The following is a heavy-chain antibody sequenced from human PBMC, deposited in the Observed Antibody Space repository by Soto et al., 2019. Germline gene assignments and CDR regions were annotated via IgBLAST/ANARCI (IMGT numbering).Heavy chain of an antibody. CDR2: INAGNGNT. V-gene: IGHV1-3*01. CDR1: GYTFTSYA. J-gene: IGHJ6*02. D-gene: IGHD2-21*02. CDR3: ASDRDPYYYYYGMDV. Sequence: ASVKVSCKASGYTFTSYAMHWVRQAPGQRLEWMGWINAGNGNTKYSQKFQGRVAITRDTSASTAYMELSSLRSEDTAVYYCASDRDPYYYYYGMDVWGQGTTVTVS.